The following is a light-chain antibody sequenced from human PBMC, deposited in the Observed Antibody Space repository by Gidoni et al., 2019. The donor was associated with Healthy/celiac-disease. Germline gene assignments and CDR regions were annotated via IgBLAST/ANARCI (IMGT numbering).Light chain of an antibody. Sequence: DIQITQSPSSLSASVGDRVTITCRASQGISNSLACYQQQPGKAPKLLLYAASRLESGVPSRFSGSGSGTDYTLAISSLQPEDFATYYCQQYYSTPYTFGQGTKLEIK. J-gene: IGKJ2*01. CDR1: QGISNS. V-gene: IGKV1-NL1*01. CDR3: QQYYSTPYT. CDR2: AAS.